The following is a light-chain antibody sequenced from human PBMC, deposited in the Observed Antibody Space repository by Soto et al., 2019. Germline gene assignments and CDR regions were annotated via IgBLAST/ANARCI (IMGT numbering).Light chain of an antibody. J-gene: IGKJ2*01. V-gene: IGKV3-20*01. CDR1: QSVRSSY. CDR2: GAS. Sequence: EIVLTQSPGTLSLSPGERATLSCRASQSVRSSYLAWYQQKPGQAPRLLIYGASSRATGIPDRFSGSWSGTDFTLTISRLEPEDFAVYYCHQYGSLYTFGQGTKLEIK. CDR3: HQYGSLYT.